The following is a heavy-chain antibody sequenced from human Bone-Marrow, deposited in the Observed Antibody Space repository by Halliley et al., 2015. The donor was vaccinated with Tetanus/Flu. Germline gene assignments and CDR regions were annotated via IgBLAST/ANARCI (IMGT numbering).Heavy chain of an antibody. CDR2: ISSSISYI. V-gene: IGHV3-21*01. Sequence: LGWVATISSSISYIYFPDSVKGQFTISIDNAKNSLYRQMNSLRAEDTAVYYCARETKLELRFVYWGQGTLVPVSS. J-gene: IGHJ4*02. D-gene: IGHD1-7*01. CDR3: ARETKLELRFVY.